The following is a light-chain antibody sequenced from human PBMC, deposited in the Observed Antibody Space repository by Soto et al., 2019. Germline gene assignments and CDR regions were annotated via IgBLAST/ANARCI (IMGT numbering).Light chain of an antibody. CDR1: SSNIGAGCG. CDR2: GNT. CDR3: QSYDSSLSASYV. Sequence: QSVLTQPPSVSGAPGQRVTISCTGCSSNIGAGCGVHWYQHLPGKAPELLIYGNTNRPSGVPDRFSGSKSGTSASLAITGLQAEDEADYYCQSYDSSLSASYVFGGGTKVTVL. J-gene: IGLJ1*01. V-gene: IGLV1-40*01.